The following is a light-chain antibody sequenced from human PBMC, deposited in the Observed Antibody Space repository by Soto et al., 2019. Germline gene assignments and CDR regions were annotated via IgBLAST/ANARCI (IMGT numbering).Light chain of an antibody. CDR2: GAS. CDR1: QSGSSSY. Sequence: EIVLTQSPGTLSLSPGERATLSCRASQSGSSSYLAWYQQKPGQAPRLLIYGASSRATGIPDRFSGSGSGTDFTLTISRLEPEDFAVYYCQQYGSSPRTFGQGTKVAIK. V-gene: IGKV3-20*01. J-gene: IGKJ1*01. CDR3: QQYGSSPRT.